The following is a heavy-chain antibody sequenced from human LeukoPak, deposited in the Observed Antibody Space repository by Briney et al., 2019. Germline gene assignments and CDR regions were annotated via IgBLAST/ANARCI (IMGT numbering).Heavy chain of an antibody. D-gene: IGHD3-16*02. CDR3: ARDRLSGSAGLYDYVWGSYRYSDY. J-gene: IGHJ4*02. CDR1: GYSISSGYY. CDR2: IYHSGST. V-gene: IGHV4-38-2*02. Sequence: PSETLSLTCTVSGYSISSGYYWGWIRQPPGKGLEWIGGIYHSGSTYYNPSLKSRVTISVDTSKNQFSLKLSSVTAADTAVYYCARDRLSGSAGLYDYVWGSYRYSDYWGQGTLVTVSS.